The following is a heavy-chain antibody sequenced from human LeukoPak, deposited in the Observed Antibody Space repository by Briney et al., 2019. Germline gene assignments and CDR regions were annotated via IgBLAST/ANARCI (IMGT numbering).Heavy chain of an antibody. V-gene: IGHV3-23*01. CDR2: VSSSGANS. Sequence: GGSLRLSCAPSGFSFNSAAMTWVSQAPGKGLEWVSLVSSSGANSYYADSVKGRFTISRDNSKNTLYLRMNSLRAEDTAIYYGAKNMKGSYWGQGTLVSVSS. D-gene: IGHD2/OR15-2a*01. J-gene: IGHJ4*02. CDR1: GFSFNSAA. CDR3: AKNMKGSY.